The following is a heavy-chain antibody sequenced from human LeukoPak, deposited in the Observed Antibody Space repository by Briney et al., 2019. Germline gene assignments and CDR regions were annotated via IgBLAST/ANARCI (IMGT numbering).Heavy chain of an antibody. V-gene: IGHV4-39*01. CDR2: IYYGGGT. D-gene: IGHD5-24*01. J-gene: IGHJ4*02. CDR1: GGSIGSSSYY. Sequence: ASETLSLTCTVSGGSIGSSSYYWGWIRQPPGKGLEWIGSIYYGGGTFYNPSLKSRVTISVDTSKNQFSLKVSSVTAADTALYYCARLVGMATTYFDYWGQGTLVTVSS. CDR3: ARLVGMATTYFDY.